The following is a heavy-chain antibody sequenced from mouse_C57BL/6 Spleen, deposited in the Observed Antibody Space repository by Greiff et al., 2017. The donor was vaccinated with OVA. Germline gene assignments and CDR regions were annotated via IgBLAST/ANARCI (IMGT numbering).Heavy chain of an antibody. CDR3: ARQGTTVVANAMDY. D-gene: IGHD1-1*01. CDR1: GFTFSDYY. Sequence: EVQRVESGGGLVQPGGSLKLSCAASGFTFSDYYMYWVRQTPEKRLEWVAYISNGGGSTYYPDTVKGRFTISRDNAKNTLYLQMSRLKSEDTAMYYCARQGTTVVANAMDYWGQGTSVTVSS. CDR2: ISNGGGST. J-gene: IGHJ4*01. V-gene: IGHV5-12*01.